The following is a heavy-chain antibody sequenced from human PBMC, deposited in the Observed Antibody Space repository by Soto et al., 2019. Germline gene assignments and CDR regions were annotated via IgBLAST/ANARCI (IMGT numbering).Heavy chain of an antibody. V-gene: IGHV3-48*03. D-gene: IGHD6-6*01. CDR3: ARATYSSSYYFDS. CDR1: GFTFSSFE. Sequence: GVSLRRSWSASGFTFSSFEMNWVRQAPGKGLEWVSKIGSSGSTIWYADSVKGRFTISRDNAKNSLYLQMNSLRGEDTAVYYCARATYSSSYYFDSWGQGTLVTVSS. CDR2: IGSSGSTI. J-gene: IGHJ4*02.